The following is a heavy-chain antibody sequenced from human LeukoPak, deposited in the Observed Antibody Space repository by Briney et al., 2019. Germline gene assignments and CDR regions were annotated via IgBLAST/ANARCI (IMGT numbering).Heavy chain of an antibody. J-gene: IGHJ6*02. V-gene: IGHV4-59*01. CDR1: GGSISSYY. CDR2: IYSSGST. CDR3: ARNYGSGSYYYYYYGMDV. D-gene: IGHD3-10*01. Sequence: SETLSLTCTVSGGSISSYYWSWIRQPPGKGLEWIGYIYSSGSTNYNPSLKSRVTISVDTSKNQFSLKLSSVTAADTAVYYCARNYGSGSYYYYYYGMDVWGQGTTVTVSS.